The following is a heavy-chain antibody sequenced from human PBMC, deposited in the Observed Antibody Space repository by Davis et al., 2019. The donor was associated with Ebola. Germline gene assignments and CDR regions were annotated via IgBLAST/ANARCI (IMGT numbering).Heavy chain of an antibody. CDR3: ARASFGYNSGWYADY. V-gene: IGHV3-23*01. J-gene: IGHJ4*02. CDR2: ISGSGGST. CDR1: VITFSSYA. Sequence: PGGSLRLSCTDSVITFSSYAMTWVRQAPGKGLERVSAISGSGGSTYYADSVKGRFTISRDNSKNTLYLQMNSLRAEDTAVYYCARASFGYNSGWYADYWGPGSLVTASS. D-gene: IGHD6-19*01.